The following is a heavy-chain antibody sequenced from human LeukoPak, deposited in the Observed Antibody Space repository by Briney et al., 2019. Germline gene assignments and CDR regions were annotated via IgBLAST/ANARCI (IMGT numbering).Heavy chain of an antibody. CDR1: GFTFSSYS. D-gene: IGHD1-7*01. J-gene: IGHJ4*02. CDR2: ISYSTNSI. Sequence: GGSLRLSCAASGFTFSSYSMNWVRQAPGKGLEWVSYISYSTNSIYYADSVKGRFTISRDNAKNSLYLQMNSLRAEDTAVYYCAREGKNWNYVSYWGQGTLVTVSP. CDR3: AREGKNWNYVSY. V-gene: IGHV3-48*01.